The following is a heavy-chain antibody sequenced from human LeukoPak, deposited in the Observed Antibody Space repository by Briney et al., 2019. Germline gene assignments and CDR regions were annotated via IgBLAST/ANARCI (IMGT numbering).Heavy chain of an antibody. CDR1: GYTLTELS. CDR2: FDPEDGET. Sequence: ASVKVSCKVSGYTLTELSMHWVRQAPGKGLEWMGGFDPEDGETIYAQKFQGRVTMTEDTSTDTAYMELSSLRSEDTAVYYCATDATMVRGLIYYYYYGMDVWGQGTTVTVSS. D-gene: IGHD3-10*01. V-gene: IGHV1-24*01. J-gene: IGHJ6*02. CDR3: ATDATMVRGLIYYYYYGMDV.